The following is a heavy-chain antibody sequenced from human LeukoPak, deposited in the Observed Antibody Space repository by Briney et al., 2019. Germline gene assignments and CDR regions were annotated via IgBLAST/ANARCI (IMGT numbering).Heavy chain of an antibody. J-gene: IGHJ6*03. CDR1: AGAISDSY. CDR2: SHHSGTT. CDR3: ARGRSSMVRGYYYYYMDV. Sequence: SETLSLTCIVSAGAISDSYWAWIRQTPEKGLEWIGCSHHSGTTFYNPSLKSRLVMSVDTSKSQFSLRLTSATAADTAVYYCARGRSSMVRGYYYYYMDVWGKGTTVTISS. D-gene: IGHD3-10*01. V-gene: IGHV4-59*01.